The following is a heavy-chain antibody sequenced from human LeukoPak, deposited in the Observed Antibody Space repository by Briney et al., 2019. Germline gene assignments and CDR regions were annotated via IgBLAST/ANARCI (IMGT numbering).Heavy chain of an antibody. Sequence: PGGSLRLSCAASGFTFSSYGMHWVRQAPGKGLEWVAVIWYDGSNKYYADSVKGRFTISRDNSKNTLYLQMSSLRSEDTAVYYCARGLGGDEAPDYWGQGTLVTVSS. CDR3: ARGLGGDEAPDY. D-gene: IGHD5-24*01. CDR1: GFTFSSYG. CDR2: IWYDGSNK. J-gene: IGHJ4*02. V-gene: IGHV3-33*01.